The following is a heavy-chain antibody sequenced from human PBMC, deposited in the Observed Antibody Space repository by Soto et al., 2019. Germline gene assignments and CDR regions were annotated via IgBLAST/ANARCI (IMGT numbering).Heavy chain of an antibody. Sequence: GGSLRLSCAASGFTFSNAWMSWVRRAPGKGLEWVGRIKSKTDGGTTDYAAPVKGRFTISRDDSKNTLYLQMNSLKTEDTAVYYCTTCIGGATDYYYYYGMDVWGQGTTVTVSS. CDR3: TTCIGGATDYYYYYGMDV. D-gene: IGHD1-26*01. J-gene: IGHJ6*02. CDR1: GFTFSNAW. V-gene: IGHV3-15*01. CDR2: IKSKTDGGTT.